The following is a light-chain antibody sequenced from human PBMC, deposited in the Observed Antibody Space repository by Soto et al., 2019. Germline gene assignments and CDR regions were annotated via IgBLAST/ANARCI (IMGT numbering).Light chain of an antibody. Sequence: EIVLTQSPGTLYLSPGERATLSCRASQSVSSSYLAWYQQKPGQAPRLLIYGASSRATGIPDRFSGSGSGTDFTLTISRLEPEDFAVYYCQQYGSSPLTFGGGTKGEIK. CDR2: GAS. J-gene: IGKJ4*01. V-gene: IGKV3-20*01. CDR3: QQYGSSPLT. CDR1: QSVSSSY.